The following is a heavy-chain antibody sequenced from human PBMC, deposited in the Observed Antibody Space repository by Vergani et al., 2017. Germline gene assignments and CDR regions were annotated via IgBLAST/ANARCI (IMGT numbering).Heavy chain of an antibody. CDR1: GFTFNNYA. J-gene: IGHJ4*02. V-gene: IGHV3-23*01. D-gene: IGHD3-9*01. Sequence: EVQLLESGGGLVKPGGSLRVSCAASGFTFNNYAMTWVRQAPGKGLEWVSVISGSSGNTYYADSVKGRFTISRDNFKNTLFLQLNRLRAEDTAVYFCAKASTETGIYYFDYWGQGTLVTVSS. CDR2: ISGSSGNT. CDR3: AKASTETGIYYFDY.